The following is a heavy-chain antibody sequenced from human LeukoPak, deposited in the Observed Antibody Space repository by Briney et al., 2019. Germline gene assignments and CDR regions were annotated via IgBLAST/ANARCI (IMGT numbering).Heavy chain of an antibody. V-gene: IGHV3-20*04. J-gene: IGHJ6*03. D-gene: IGHD2-2*01. CDR1: GFTFDDSG. CDR2: INWNGGST. Sequence: GGSLRLSCAASGFTFDDSGMSWVRQAPGKGLEWVSGINWNGGSTHYADSVKGRFTISRDNAKNSLFLQMNSLSAEDTAVYYCGRAGPVTKDHFMDVWGKGTTVTVSS. CDR3: GRAGPVTKDHFMDV.